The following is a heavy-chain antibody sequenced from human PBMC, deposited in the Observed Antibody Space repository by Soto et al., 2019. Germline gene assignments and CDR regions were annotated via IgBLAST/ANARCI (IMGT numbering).Heavy chain of an antibody. Sequence: QVQLVQSAPELTKPGASVKVSCRVSGHISGHYGISWVRLRAGQGLEWMGWISAHRGHTNYAHKFRGRVTMTTDPSTATVSMELTNLLSDDTAVYFCARDGDQLDQRFCDNWGQGTLVTVSS. D-gene: IGHD7-27*01. CDR3: ARDGDQLDQRFCDN. CDR2: ISAHRGHT. J-gene: IGHJ4*02. CDR1: GHISGHYG. V-gene: IGHV1-18*01.